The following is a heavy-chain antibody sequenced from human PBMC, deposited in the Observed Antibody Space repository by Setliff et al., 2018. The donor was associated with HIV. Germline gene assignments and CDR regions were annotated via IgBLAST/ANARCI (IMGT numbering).Heavy chain of an antibody. Sequence: ASVKVSCKASGGTFSSYAMHWVRQAPGQRLEWMGWINTVNGNTKYSQKFQGRVTITRDTSASTVYMELSSLRSGDTAVYYCARDLNSGDYPHWFDPWGQGTLVTVSS. CDR2: INTVNGNT. V-gene: IGHV1-3*04. J-gene: IGHJ5*02. CDR3: ARDLNSGDYPHWFDP. CDR1: GGTFSSYA. D-gene: IGHD4-17*01.